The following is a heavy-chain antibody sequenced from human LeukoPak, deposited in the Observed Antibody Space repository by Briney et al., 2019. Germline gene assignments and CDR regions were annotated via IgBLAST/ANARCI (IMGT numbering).Heavy chain of an antibody. Sequence: GGSLRLSCAASGFTFSTYWMSWVRQAPGKGLEWVANMRQDGGEIYNVDSVRGRFTISRDNAKNSLSLQMSGLRAEDTAVYYCARRVSGREKYFDYWGQGTLVTVSS. CDR2: MRQDGGEI. V-gene: IGHV3-7*01. CDR1: GFTFSTYW. J-gene: IGHJ4*02. CDR3: ARRVSGREKYFDY. D-gene: IGHD6-19*01.